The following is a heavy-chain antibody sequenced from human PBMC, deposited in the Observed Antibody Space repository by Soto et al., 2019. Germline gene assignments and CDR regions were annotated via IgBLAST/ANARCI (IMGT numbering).Heavy chain of an antibody. D-gene: IGHD1-26*01. J-gene: IGHJ2*01. CDR3: ARIVSPSYSWYFYL. CDR1: GDSISSYY. V-gene: IGHV4-59*01. CDR2: IHYSGST. Sequence: QVQLQESGPGLVKPSETLSLTCTVSGDSISSYYWSWIRQPPGKGLEWIGYIHYSGSTNYNPSLQSGVHISVATSRKHFSLKLRYVTAKAPAVYYCARIVSPSYSWYFYLWRRASLLTLSS.